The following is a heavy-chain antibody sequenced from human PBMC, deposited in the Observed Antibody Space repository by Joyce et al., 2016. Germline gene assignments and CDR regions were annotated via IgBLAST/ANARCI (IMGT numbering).Heavy chain of an antibody. Sequence: QVQLQQWGAGLLKPSETLSLTCAVSGGPCAGSFSPYYWCWIRQSPGAGLEWIGEINHSGGSNYDPSLKSRATSSIDMSKNQFSLKLTSVTAADTAVYYCATSSPLTRWVVVFMAYWGQGTLVTVSS. V-gene: IGHV4-34*01. CDR3: ATSSPLTRWVVVFMAY. CDR2: INHSGGS. CDR1: GGPCAGSFSPYY. D-gene: IGHD3-22*01. J-gene: IGHJ4*02.